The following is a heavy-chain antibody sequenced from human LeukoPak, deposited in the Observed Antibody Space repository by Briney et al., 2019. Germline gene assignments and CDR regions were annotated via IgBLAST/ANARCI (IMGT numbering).Heavy chain of an antibody. CDR1: GFTFSSYA. V-gene: IGHV3-23*01. CDR2: ISGSGGST. CDR3: AKRKYSSGAIDY. J-gene: IGHJ4*02. D-gene: IGHD6-19*01. Sequence: GGSLRLSCAASGFTFSSYAMSWVRQAPGKGLEWVSAISGSGGSTYYADSVKGRFTISRDNSKNTLCLQMNSLRAEDTAVYYCAKRKYSSGAIDYWGQGTLVTVSS.